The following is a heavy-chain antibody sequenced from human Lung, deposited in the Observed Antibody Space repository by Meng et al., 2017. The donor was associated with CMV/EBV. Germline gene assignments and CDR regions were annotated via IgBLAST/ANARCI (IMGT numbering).Heavy chain of an antibody. D-gene: IGHD3-3*01. Sequence: GEXXKISCKGSGYSFTSYWIGWVRQMPGKGLEWMGIIYPGDSDTRYSPSFQGQVTISADKSISTAYLQWSSLKASDTAMYYCARSFYDFWSGYTDYYYGMDVWXQGTGVTVSS. CDR2: IYPGDSDT. J-gene: IGHJ6*02. CDR3: ARSFYDFWSGYTDYYYGMDV. V-gene: IGHV5-51*01. CDR1: GYSFTSYW.